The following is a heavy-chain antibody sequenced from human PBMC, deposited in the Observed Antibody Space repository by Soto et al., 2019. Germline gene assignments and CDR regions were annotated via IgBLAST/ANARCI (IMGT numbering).Heavy chain of an antibody. V-gene: IGHV6-1*01. CDR2: IYYRSKWYN. D-gene: IGHD3-3*01. CDR1: GDSVSSNSAA. CDR3: ARAGDYDSWSGYTSHYYYYAMDV. J-gene: IGHJ6*02. Sequence: PSQTLSLTCAISGDSVSSNSAAWNWIRQSPSRGLEWLGRIYYRSKWYNDYAVSVKSRITINPDTSKKHFSRQLNSVTPEDTAVYYCARAGDYDSWSGYTSHYYYYAMDVWGQGTTVTVSS.